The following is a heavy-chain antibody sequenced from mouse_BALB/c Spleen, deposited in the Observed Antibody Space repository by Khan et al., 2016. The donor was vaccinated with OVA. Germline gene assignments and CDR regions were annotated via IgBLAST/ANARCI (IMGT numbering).Heavy chain of an antibody. D-gene: IGHD2-5*01. CDR2: ISYSGAT. V-gene: IGHV3-2*02. Sequence: EVQLQEPGPGLVKPSQSLSLTCTVTGYSITSDYAWNWIRQFPGNKLEWMGYISYSGATAYNPSLKSRISIPRDTSKNQFFLQSNSVTNEDTATDDYASLTLYYIGSNFEGYSFDYWGQGTTLTVSS. CDR1: GYSITSDYA. CDR3: ASLTLYYIGSNFEGYSFDY. J-gene: IGHJ2*01.